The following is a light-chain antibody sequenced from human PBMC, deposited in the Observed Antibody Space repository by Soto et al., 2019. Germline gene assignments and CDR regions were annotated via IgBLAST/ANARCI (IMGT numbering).Light chain of an antibody. Sequence: EIVLTQSPGTLSLSPGEGATVSCRASQSVRNGALAWYQQKPGRAPRLLIFGASSRATDIPDRFSASGSGTHFTLTISRLEPEDFAVYYCHQYGDSAHTFGQGTKLDIK. J-gene: IGKJ2*01. CDR2: GAS. CDR3: HQYGDSAHT. CDR1: QSVRNGA. V-gene: IGKV3-20*01.